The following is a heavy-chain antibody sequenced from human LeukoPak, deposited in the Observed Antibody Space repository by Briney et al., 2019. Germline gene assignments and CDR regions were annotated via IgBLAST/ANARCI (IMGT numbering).Heavy chain of an antibody. Sequence: SETLSLTCAVYGGSFSGYYWSWIRQPPGKGLEWIGEINHSGSTNYNPSLKSRVTISVDTSKNQFSLKLTSVTAADTAVYYCARGRDSSGWYYTDYWGQGTLVTVSS. D-gene: IGHD6-19*01. CDR1: GGSFSGYY. J-gene: IGHJ4*02. CDR3: ARGRDSSGWYYTDY. V-gene: IGHV4-34*01. CDR2: INHSGST.